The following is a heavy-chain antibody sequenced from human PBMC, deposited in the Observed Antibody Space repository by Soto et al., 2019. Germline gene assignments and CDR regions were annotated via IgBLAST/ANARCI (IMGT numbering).Heavy chain of an antibody. Sequence: QVQLRESGPGLVRPSETLSLSCSVSGASLNDFSWSWIRQPPGRGLEWIGYVSYSGRTTYSPSLKRRVTILLDTSKKAFSLNLTSMTAADTAIYYCARHFLGQARQRLFVDYWGQGTLDTVSS. D-gene: IGHD3-3*01. CDR3: ARHFLGQARQRLFVDY. CDR2: VSYSGRT. CDR1: GASLNDFS. J-gene: IGHJ4*02. V-gene: IGHV4-59*08.